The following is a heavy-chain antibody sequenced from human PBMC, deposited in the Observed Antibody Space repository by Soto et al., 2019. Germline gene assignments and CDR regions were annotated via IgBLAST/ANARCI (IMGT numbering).Heavy chain of an antibody. CDR1: GGTFSSYA. CDR3: ARDSRYYYDSSGYPDPNWFDP. J-gene: IGHJ5*02. Sequence: SVKVSCKASGGTFSSYAISWVRQAPGQGLEWMGGIIPIFGTANYAQKFQGRVTITADESTSTAYMELSSLRSEDTAVYYCARDSRYYYDSSGYPDPNWFDPWGQGTLVTVSS. D-gene: IGHD3-22*01. V-gene: IGHV1-69*13. CDR2: IIPIFGTA.